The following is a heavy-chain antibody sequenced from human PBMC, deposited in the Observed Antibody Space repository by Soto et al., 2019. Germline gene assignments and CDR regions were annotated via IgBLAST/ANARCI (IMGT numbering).Heavy chain of an antibody. CDR1: GVHFRSYA. V-gene: IGHV3-30*09. CDR3: ARDYETSSAGYYYYGMDV. D-gene: IGHD3-9*01. Sequence: PGGPLRLCCVASGVHFRSYAMHWVSPAPGKGLEWVATISHDGNIKYYADSVKGRFAISRDNSMNAMFLQMDSLRPEDTARYYCARDYETSSAGYYYYGMDVWGHGTKVTVSS. CDR2: ISHDGNIK. J-gene: IGHJ6*02.